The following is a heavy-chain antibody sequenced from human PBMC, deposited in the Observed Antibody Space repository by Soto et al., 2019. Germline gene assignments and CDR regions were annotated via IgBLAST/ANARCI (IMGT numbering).Heavy chain of an antibody. Sequence: QVQLVQSGAEVKKPGSSVKVSCKASGGTFSSYTISWVRQAPGQGLEWMGRIIPILGIANYAQKFQGRVTINADKSTSTAYMELSSLRSEDTAVYYCASGPPGTGPYCFDDWGQGTLVTVSS. J-gene: IGHJ4*02. CDR2: IIPILGIA. D-gene: IGHD3-9*01. V-gene: IGHV1-69*02. CDR3: ASGPPGTGPYCFDD. CDR1: GGTFSSYT.